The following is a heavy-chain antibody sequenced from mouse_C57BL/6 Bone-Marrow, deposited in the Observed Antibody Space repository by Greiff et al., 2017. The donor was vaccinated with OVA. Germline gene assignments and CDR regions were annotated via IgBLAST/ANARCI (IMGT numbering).Heavy chain of an antibody. CDR2: IWRGGST. CDR3: ANYYGSNYWYFDV. D-gene: IGHD1-1*01. V-gene: IGHV2-5*01. J-gene: IGHJ1*03. Sequence: QVQLQQSGPGLVQPSQSLSITCTVSGFSLTSYGVHWVRQSPGEGLEWLGVIWRGGSTDYNAAFMSRLSITKDNSNSQVFFKMNSLQADDTAIYYCANYYGSNYWYFDVWGTGTTVTVSS. CDR1: GFSLTSYG.